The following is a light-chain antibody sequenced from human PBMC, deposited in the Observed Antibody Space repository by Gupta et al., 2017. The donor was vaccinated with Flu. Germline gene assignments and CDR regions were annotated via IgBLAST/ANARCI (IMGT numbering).Light chain of an antibody. CDR3: QMHSNWPPYT. CDR1: QSISTY. J-gene: IGKJ2*01. Sequence: EIELTQSPATLSLSPGERATLPCRASQSISTYLAWYQKKPGQAPRLLIYDASNRATGIPARFSGSGCGKNLTITISSREQEDFAGYYCQMHSNWPPYTFGQGTMLEIK. V-gene: IGKV3-11*01. CDR2: DAS.